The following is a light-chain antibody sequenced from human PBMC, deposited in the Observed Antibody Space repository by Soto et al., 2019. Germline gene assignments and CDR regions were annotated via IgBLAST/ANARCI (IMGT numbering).Light chain of an antibody. V-gene: IGKV1-5*01. CDR3: QHYGGMWT. J-gene: IGKJ1*01. CDR2: DAL. Sequence: DIQMTQSPSTLSASVGDRVAITCRASQSITNRLAWYQLKPGKAPKVLIYDALNLESGVPSRFSGSGYGTELTLTIRSLQPDDFATYCCQHYGGMWTFGQGTKVDIK. CDR1: QSITNR.